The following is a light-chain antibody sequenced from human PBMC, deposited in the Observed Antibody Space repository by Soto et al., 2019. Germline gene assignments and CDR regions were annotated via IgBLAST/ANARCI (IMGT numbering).Light chain of an antibody. J-gene: IGLJ3*02. V-gene: IGLV2-8*01. Sequence: QSALTQSPSASGSPGQSVTISCTGTSSDIGGYNSVSWYQQHPGKAPKVMIYDVTKRPSGVPDRFSGSKSGNTASLTVSALQAEDEADYYCSSYTDSTTVVFGGGTKLTVL. CDR1: SSDIGGYNS. CDR2: DVT. CDR3: SSYTDSTTVV.